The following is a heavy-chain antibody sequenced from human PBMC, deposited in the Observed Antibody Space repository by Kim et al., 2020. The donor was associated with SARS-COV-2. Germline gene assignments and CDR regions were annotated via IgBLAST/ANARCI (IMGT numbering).Heavy chain of an antibody. J-gene: IGHJ3*01. CDR1: GFTFSDSP. D-gene: IGHD3-3*02. CDR2: ISSRLNSYAT. CDR3: SRIPVTTLAFWDRFDV. Sequence: GGSLRLSCVASGFTFSDSPMHWVRQASGKGLEWVGRISSRLNSYATGYGASVIGRFTISCDDSKNTAYLQLNRMKIDDKTVYYCSRIPVTTLAFWDRFDV. V-gene: IGHV3-73*01.